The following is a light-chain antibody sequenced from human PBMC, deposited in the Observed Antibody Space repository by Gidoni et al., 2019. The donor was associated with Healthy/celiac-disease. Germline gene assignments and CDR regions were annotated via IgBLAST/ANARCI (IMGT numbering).Light chain of an antibody. Sequence: SYELTQPPSVSVSPGQTASITCSGDKLGDKYACWYQKKPGQSPMVVIYQDNKRPSGIPERFSGSNSGNTATLTISGTQAMDEADYYCQAWDSSTVVFGGGTKLTVL. CDR2: QDN. CDR1: KLGDKY. CDR3: QAWDSSTVV. J-gene: IGLJ2*01. V-gene: IGLV3-1*01.